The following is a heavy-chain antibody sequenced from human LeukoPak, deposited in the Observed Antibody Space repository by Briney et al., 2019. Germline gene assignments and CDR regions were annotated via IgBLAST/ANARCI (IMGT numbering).Heavy chain of an antibody. D-gene: IGHD2-2*01. V-gene: IGHV1-69*05. Sequence: GASVKVSCXASGGTFSSYAISWVRQARGQGLEWMGGIIPIFGTANYAQKFQGRVTITTDESTSTAYMELSSLRSEDTAVYYCARGVWHCSSTSCYPYYYYYYMDVWGKGTTVTVSS. J-gene: IGHJ6*03. CDR2: IIPIFGTA. CDR1: GGTFSSYA. CDR3: ARGVWHCSSTSCYPYYYYYYMDV.